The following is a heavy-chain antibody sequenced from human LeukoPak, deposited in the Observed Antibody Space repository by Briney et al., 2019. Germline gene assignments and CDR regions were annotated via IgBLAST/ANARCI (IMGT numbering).Heavy chain of an antibody. Sequence: SETLSLICSVSGGSITTSSYYWGWIRQPPGKGLEWIGSIYYSGTTYYNPSLKSRLTLFIDTPKNQFSLSLSSVTAADTAVYYCARRGTSWYNWFDPWGQGTLVTVS. V-gene: IGHV4-39*01. CDR2: IYYSGTT. CDR3: ARRGTSWYNWFDP. CDR1: GGSITTSSYY. D-gene: IGHD2-2*02. J-gene: IGHJ5*02.